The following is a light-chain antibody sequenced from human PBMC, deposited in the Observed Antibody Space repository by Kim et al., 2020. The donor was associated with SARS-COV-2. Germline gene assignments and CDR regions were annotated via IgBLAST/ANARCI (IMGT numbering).Light chain of an antibody. Sequence: DVVMTQSPLSLPVTLGQPASISCRSSQSLVDGKTDLSWFQQRPGQSPRRLIYKVSKRDSGVPDRFSGSGSGTDFTLKISRVEAEDVGVYYCMQGAHWPPTWTFGQGTKVDIK. CDR1: QSLVDGKTD. J-gene: IGKJ1*01. CDR3: MQGAHWPPTWT. CDR2: KVS. V-gene: IGKV2-30*01.